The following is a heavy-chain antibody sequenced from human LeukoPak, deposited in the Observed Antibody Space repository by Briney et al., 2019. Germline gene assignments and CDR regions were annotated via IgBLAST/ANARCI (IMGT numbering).Heavy chain of an antibody. CDR2: ISAYNGNT. J-gene: IGHJ6*02. Sequence: ASVTVSFKASGYTFTSYGISWVRQAPGQGLEWMGWISAYNGNTNYAQKLQGRVTMTTDTSTSTAYMELRSLRSDDTAVYYCARVGYSYGFFEATYYYYGMDVWGQGTTVTVSS. D-gene: IGHD5-18*01. CDR3: ARVGYSYGFFEATYYYYGMDV. V-gene: IGHV1-18*01. CDR1: GYTFTSYG.